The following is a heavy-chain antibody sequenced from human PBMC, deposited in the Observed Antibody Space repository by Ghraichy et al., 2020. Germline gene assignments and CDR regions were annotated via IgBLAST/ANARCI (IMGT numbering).Heavy chain of an antibody. CDR1: GGSFSGYY. Sequence: SETLSLTCAVYGGSFSGYYWSWIRQPPGKGLEWIGEINHSGSTNYNPSLKSRVTISVDTSKNQFSLKLSSVTAADTAVYYCARGNPAARNNWFDPWGQGTLVTVSS. CDR2: INHSGST. J-gene: IGHJ5*02. D-gene: IGHD2-2*01. V-gene: IGHV4-34*01. CDR3: ARGNPAARNNWFDP.